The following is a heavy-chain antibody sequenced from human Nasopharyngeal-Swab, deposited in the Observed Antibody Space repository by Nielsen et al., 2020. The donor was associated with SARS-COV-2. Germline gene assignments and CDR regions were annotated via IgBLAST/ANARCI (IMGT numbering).Heavy chain of an antibody. CDR3: AREDLITIFGVVSPYYFEY. J-gene: IGHJ4*02. Sequence: SSVQVTFKASRCTFRSYAISWVRQAAGQGLEWVGGIIPIFGTANYEQKFQGRVTITADESTSTAYMELSSQRSEDTAVYYCAREDLITIFGVVSPYYFEYWGQGTLVTVSS. CDR2: IIPIFGTA. CDR1: RCTFRSYA. V-gene: IGHV1-69*13. D-gene: IGHD3-3*01.